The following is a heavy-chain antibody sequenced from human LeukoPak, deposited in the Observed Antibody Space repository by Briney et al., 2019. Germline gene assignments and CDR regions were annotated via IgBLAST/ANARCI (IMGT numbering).Heavy chain of an antibody. V-gene: IGHV4-59*02. J-gene: IGHJ4*02. D-gene: IGHD6-19*01. CDR3: ASCGYSSGWYYFDY. CDR2: IYYSGST. CDR1: GGSVDNYY. Sequence: KPSETLSLTCTVSGGSVDNYYWSWVRQPPGKGLEWIGYIYYSGSTNYNPSLKSRVTISVDTSKNQFSLKMSSVTAADTAVYYCASCGYSSGWYYFDYWGQGTLVTVSS.